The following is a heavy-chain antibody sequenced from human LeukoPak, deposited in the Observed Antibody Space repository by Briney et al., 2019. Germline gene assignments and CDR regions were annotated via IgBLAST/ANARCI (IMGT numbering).Heavy chain of an antibody. Sequence: GGSLRLSCAASGFTVSSNYMSWVRQAPGKGLEWVSVIYSGGSTYYADSVKGRFTISRDNSKNTLYLHMNSLRAEDTAVYYCARITMLREVINYYYYMDVWGKGTTVTISS. V-gene: IGHV3-53*01. J-gene: IGHJ6*03. D-gene: IGHD3-10*01. CDR1: GFTVSSNY. CDR3: ARITMLREVINYYYYMDV. CDR2: IYSGGST.